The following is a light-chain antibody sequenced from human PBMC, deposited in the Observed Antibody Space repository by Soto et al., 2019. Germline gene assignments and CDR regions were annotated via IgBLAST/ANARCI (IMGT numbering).Light chain of an antibody. CDR1: QSVSSSY. CDR3: QQYGGTTWT. J-gene: IGKJ1*01. CDR2: GAS. V-gene: IGKV3-20*01. Sequence: EIVLTQSPGTLSLSPEERATLSCRASQSVSSSYLAWYQQTPGQAPRLLIYGASSRATGIPDRFSGSGSGTVFTLNISRLEPEDFAVYYCQQYGGTTWTFGQGTKVEIK.